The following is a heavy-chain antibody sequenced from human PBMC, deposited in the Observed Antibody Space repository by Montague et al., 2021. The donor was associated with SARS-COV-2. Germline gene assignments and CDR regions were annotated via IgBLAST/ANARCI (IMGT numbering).Heavy chain of an antibody. CDR3: AHSYGDYLFDY. D-gene: IGHD4-17*01. V-gene: IGHV2-5*02. CDR2: IYWDDDK. CDR1: GFSLSTSGVG. J-gene: IGHJ4*02. Sequence: PALVKPTQTLTLTCTFSGFSLSTSGVGVGWIRQPPGKALEWLALIYWDDDKRYSPSLKRRLTITKDTSKNQVVLTMTNMDPVDTATYYYAHSYGDYLFDYWGQGTLVTVSS.